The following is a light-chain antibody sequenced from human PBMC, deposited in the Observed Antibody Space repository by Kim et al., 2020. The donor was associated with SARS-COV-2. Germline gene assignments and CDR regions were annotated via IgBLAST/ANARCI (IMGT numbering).Light chain of an antibody. CDR2: YDN. V-gene: IGLV3-21*01. CDR3: QVWDSSSDHVV. CDR1: NIGRKS. Sequence: ATGETATLTCGGDNIGRKSVHWYQQTPGQAPVLVINYDNDRPSGIPERFSGSNSGNTATLTISRVEAGDEADYHCQVWDSSSDHVVFGGGTQLTVL. J-gene: IGLJ2*01.